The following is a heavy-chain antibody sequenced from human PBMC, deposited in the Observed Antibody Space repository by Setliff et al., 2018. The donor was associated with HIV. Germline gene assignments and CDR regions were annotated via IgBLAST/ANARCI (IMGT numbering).Heavy chain of an antibody. D-gene: IGHD3-3*01. CDR2: ISPDGSRN. Sequence: GSLRLSCAASGFTFNNFWMHWVRQAPGKGLEWVASISPDGSRNHCVGSVKGRFTASRDNAKSSLYLQMNSLRAEDTAVYYCARVLLITNAVYGVVSNQFDPWGQGTLVTVS. J-gene: IGHJ5*02. V-gene: IGHV3-7*03. CDR1: GFTFNNFW. CDR3: ARVLLITNAVYGVVSNQFDP.